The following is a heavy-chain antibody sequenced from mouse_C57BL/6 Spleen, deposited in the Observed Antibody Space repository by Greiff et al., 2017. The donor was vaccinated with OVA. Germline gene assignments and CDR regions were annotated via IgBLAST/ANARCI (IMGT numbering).Heavy chain of an antibody. J-gene: IGHJ3*01. V-gene: IGHV6-3*01. CDR1: GFTFSNYW. D-gene: IGHD1-1*01. CDR2: IRLKSDNYAT. CDR3: TVGATVPGPFFAY. Sequence: EVMLVESGGGLVQPGGSMKLSCVASGFTFSNYWMNWVRQSPEKGLEWVAQIRLKSDNYATHYAESVKGRFTISRDDSKSSVYLQMNNLRAEGTGIYYCTVGATVPGPFFAYWGQGTLVTVAA.